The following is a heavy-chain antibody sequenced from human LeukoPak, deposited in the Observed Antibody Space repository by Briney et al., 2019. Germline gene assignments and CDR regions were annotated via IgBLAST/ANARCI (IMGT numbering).Heavy chain of an antibody. CDR3: ARDSGYYDSSGPLDY. V-gene: IGHV1-69*06. Sequence: SVKVSCKASGGTFNSYAISWVRQAPGQGLEWMGRIIPIFGTANYAQKFQGRVTITPDKSTSTAYMELSSLRSEDTAVYYCARDSGYYDSSGPLDYWGQGTLVTIS. D-gene: IGHD3-22*01. CDR1: GGTFNSYA. J-gene: IGHJ4*02. CDR2: IIPIFGTA.